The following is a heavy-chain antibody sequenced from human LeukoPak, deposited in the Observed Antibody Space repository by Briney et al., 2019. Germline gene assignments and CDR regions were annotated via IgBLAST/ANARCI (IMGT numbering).Heavy chain of an antibody. CDR1: GGSISSYY. V-gene: IGHV4-59*01. Sequence: NPSETLSLTCTVSGGSISSYYWSWIRQPPGKGLEWIGYIYYSGSTNYNPSLKSRVTISVDTSKNQFSLKLSSVTAADTAVYYCARVPRASDYLDWFDPWGQGTLVTVSS. CDR2: IYYSGST. CDR3: ARVPRASDYLDWFDP. D-gene: IGHD4-17*01. J-gene: IGHJ5*02.